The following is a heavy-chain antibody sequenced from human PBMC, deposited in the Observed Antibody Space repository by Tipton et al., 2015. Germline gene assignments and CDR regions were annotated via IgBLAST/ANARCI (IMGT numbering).Heavy chain of an antibody. V-gene: IGHV3-64*04. CDR1: GFTLSRYA. CDR2: ISSNGYNT. D-gene: IGHD1-14*01. Sequence: SLRLSCPAAGFTLSRYAMNWVRQAPGKGLEYVSAISSNGYNTYYADSVKGRFTISRDNSKNTLYLQMNNLRAEDTATYYCAKGAESAPFDSWGQGTLVTVSS. J-gene: IGHJ4*02. CDR3: AKGAESAPFDS.